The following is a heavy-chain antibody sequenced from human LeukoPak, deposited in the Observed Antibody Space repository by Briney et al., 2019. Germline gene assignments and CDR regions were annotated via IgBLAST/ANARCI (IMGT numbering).Heavy chain of an antibody. Sequence: SETLSLTCAVYGGSFSGYYWSWIRQPPGKGLEWIGEINHSGSTNYNPSLKSRVTISVDTSKNQFSLKLSSVTAADTAVYYCASVRYGSGSSEYYFDYWGQGALVTVSS. V-gene: IGHV4-34*01. CDR1: GGSFSGYY. J-gene: IGHJ4*02. CDR2: INHSGST. CDR3: ASVRYGSGSSEYYFDY. D-gene: IGHD3-10*01.